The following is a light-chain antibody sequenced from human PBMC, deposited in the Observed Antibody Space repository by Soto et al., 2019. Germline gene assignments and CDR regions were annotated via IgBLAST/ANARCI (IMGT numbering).Light chain of an antibody. V-gene: IGLV2-14*01. J-gene: IGLJ1*01. CDR2: EVS. CDR3: SSFTSSNTLV. Sequence: QSALTQPASVSGSPGQSITISCTGTSSDVGGYNYVSWYQHHPGKAPKLMIYEVSNRPSGVSNRFPGSKSDNTASLTISGLQAEDEGDYYCSSFTSSNTLVFGTGTKVTVL. CDR1: SSDVGGYNY.